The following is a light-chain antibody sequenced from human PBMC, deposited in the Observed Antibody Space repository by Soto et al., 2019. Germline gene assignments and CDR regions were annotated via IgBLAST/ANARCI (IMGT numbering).Light chain of an antibody. CDR3: SSFTRSVTYV. CDR2: KVS. J-gene: IGLJ1*01. V-gene: IGLV2-14*01. Sequence: QSVLTQPASVSGSPGQSITISCTGTSSDVGGYNSVSWYQQHPGKAPKVMIYKVSNRPSGASDRFSGSKSGNTASLTISGLQAEDEADYYCSSFTRSVTYVFGTGTKVTVL. CDR1: SSDVGGYNS.